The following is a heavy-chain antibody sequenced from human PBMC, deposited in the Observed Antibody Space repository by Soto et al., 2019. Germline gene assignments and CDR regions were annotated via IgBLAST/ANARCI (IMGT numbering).Heavy chain of an antibody. CDR1: GFSLSTNGLA. CDR3: AHRRGGYYFDY. D-gene: IGHD6-25*01. J-gene: IGHJ4*02. CDR2: FYWDDDK. V-gene: IGHV2-5*02. Sequence: QITLKESVPTLVKPTQTLTLTCTFSGFSLSTNGLAVGWIRQPPVKALEWLALFYWDDDKRYSPSLKSRLSITKDTSKTQVVLTMTNMDPVDTATYFCAHRRGGYYFDYWGQGTLVTVSS.